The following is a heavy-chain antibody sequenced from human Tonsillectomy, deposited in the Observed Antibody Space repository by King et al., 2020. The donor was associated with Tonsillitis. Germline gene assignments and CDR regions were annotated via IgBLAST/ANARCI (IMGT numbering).Heavy chain of an antibody. CDR2: INHSGST. V-gene: IGHV4-34*01. J-gene: IGHJ5*02. Sequence: VQLQQWGAGLLKPSETLSLTCAVYGGSFSGYYWSWIRQPPGKGLEWIGEINHSGSTNYNPSLKSRVTISVDTSKNQFSPKLSSVTAADTAVYYCARGGPRRYSSGVNWFDPWGQGTLVTVSS. CDR1: GGSFSGYY. D-gene: IGHD6-19*01. CDR3: ARGGPRRYSSGVNWFDP.